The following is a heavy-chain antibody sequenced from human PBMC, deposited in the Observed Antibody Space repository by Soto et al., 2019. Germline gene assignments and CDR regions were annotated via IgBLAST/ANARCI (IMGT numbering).Heavy chain of an antibody. V-gene: IGHV1-69*12. D-gene: IGHD5-18*01. Sequence: QVQLVQSGAEVKKPESSVKVSCKAPGGTFSTYAISWVRQAPGQGLEWMGGIIPMFGTANYAQRFQDRVTITADDSPNTVYMELSSPRSADTAVYFCASGIQLWLRRISLGYSGWGQGTLVTVSS. CDR3: ASGIQLWLRRISLGYSG. CDR2: IIPMFGTA. J-gene: IGHJ4*02. CDR1: GGTFSTYA.